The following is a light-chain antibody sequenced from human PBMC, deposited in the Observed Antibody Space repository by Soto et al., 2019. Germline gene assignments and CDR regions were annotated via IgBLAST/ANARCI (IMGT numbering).Light chain of an antibody. CDR2: EVS. Sequence: QSALTQPASVSGSPGQSITISCTGTSSDVGGYKYVSWYQQHPGKAPKLMIYEVSNRPSGVSNRFSGSKSGNTASLTISGLQAEDEAVYYSSSYTGSSTYVVFGGGTKVTVL. CDR1: SSDVGGYKY. CDR3: SSYTGSSTYVV. J-gene: IGLJ2*01. V-gene: IGLV2-14*01.